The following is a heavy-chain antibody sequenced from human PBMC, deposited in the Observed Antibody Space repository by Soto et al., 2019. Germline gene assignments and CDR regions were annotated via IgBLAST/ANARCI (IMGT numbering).Heavy chain of an antibody. Sequence: SETLSLTCAVYGGSFSGHYWTWLRQPPGKGLEWIGEINHSGNTNYNPSLESRVTISVDTSKNQFSLRLSSVTAADTAVYYCARRNYLDYWGQGTLVTVSS. CDR3: ARRNYLDY. D-gene: IGHD3-10*01. J-gene: IGHJ4*02. V-gene: IGHV4-34*01. CDR1: GGSFSGHY. CDR2: INHSGNT.